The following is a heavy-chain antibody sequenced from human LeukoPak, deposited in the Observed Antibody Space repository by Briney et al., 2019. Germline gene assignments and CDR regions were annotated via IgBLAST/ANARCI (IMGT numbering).Heavy chain of an antibody. CDR3: ARVGEGAAKD. CDR1: GFTFSSYA. Sequence: GGSLRLSCAASGFTFSSYAMHWVRQAPGKGLEWVAVISYDGSNKYYADSVKGRFTISSDNSKNTLYLQMNSLRVEDTAVYYCARVGEGAAKDWGQGTLVTVSS. V-gene: IGHV3-30*14. J-gene: IGHJ4*02. D-gene: IGHD1-26*01. CDR2: ISYDGSNK.